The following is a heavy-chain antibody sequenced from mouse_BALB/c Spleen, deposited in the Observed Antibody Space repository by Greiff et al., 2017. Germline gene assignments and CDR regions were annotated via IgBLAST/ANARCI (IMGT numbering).Heavy chain of an antibody. Sequence: QVQLQQSGAELVRPGTSVKVSCKASGYAFTNYLIEWVKQRPGQGLEWIGVINPGSGGTNYNEKFKGKATLTADKSSNTAYMQLSSLTSEDSAVYYCARGIPLRLFWYFDVWGAGTTVTVSS. CDR2: INPGSGGT. V-gene: IGHV1-54*02. CDR3: ARGIPLRLFWYFDV. J-gene: IGHJ1*01. CDR1: GYAFTNYL.